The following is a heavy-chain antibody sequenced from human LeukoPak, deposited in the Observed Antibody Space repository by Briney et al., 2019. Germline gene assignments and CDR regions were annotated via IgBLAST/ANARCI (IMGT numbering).Heavy chain of an antibody. V-gene: IGHV3-74*01. CDR1: GFTFSSYW. CDR3: VVNTGSGTFGHFQD. Sequence: GGSPRLSCATSGFTFSSYWIHWVRQAPGKGLVWVSRISPDGSDTNYADSVKGRFTVSRDNAKNTLYLQMSSLRADDTAVYYCVVNTGSGTFGHFQDWGQGTLVTVSS. D-gene: IGHD3-10*01. J-gene: IGHJ1*01. CDR2: ISPDGSDT.